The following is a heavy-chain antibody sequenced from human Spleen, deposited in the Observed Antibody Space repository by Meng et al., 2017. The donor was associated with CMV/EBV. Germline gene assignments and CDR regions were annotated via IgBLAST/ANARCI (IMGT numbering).Heavy chain of an antibody. J-gene: IGHJ6*02. Sequence: VSCKASGDIFSNYAVSWVRQAPGQGLEWMGGIMPISASANYAQKFQGRVTISTDETTTTVFMDLSSLRFEDTAVYYCARGAYCSSTSCYTERGYYYYYGMDVWGQGTSVTVSS. D-gene: IGHD2-2*02. CDR1: GDIFSNYA. CDR2: IMPISASA. CDR3: ARGAYCSSTSCYTERGYYYYYGMDV. V-gene: IGHV1-69*05.